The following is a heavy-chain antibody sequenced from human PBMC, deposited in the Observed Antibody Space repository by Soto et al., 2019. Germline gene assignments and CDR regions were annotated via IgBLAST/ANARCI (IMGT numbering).Heavy chain of an antibody. CDR3: AREKPPGLSGSYYP. CDR1: GDSVSSNSAA. Sequence: SQTLSLTCAISGDSVSSNSAAWNWIRQSPSRGLEWLGRTYYRSKWYNDYAVSVKGRITINPDTSKNQFSLQLNSVTPEDTAVYYCAREKPPGLSGSYYPWGQGALVTVSS. CDR2: TYYRSKWYN. J-gene: IGHJ5*02. V-gene: IGHV6-1*01. D-gene: IGHD1-26*01.